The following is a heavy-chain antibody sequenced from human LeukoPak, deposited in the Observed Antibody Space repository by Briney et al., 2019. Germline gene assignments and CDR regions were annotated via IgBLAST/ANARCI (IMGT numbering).Heavy chain of an antibody. D-gene: IGHD3-22*01. J-gene: IGHJ4*02. V-gene: IGHV3-30*18. CDR1: GFTFSSYG. CDR2: ISYDGSNK. CDR3: AKGGGYYYDSSGYLHGFDY. Sequence: GGSLGLSCAASGFTFSSYGMHWVRQAPGKGLEWVAVISYDGSNKYYADSVKGRFTISRDNSKNTLYLQMNSLRAEDTAVYYCAKGGGYYYDSSGYLHGFDYWGQGTLVTVSS.